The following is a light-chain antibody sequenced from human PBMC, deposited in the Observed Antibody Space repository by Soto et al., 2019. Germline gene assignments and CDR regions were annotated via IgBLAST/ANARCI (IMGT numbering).Light chain of an antibody. J-gene: IGKJ4*01. CDR3: QQRNKWPPVT. CDR2: DAS. Sequence: EIVMTQSPVTLSLSPGERATLSCRASPSVSNSLAWYQHKPGQAPRLLIYDASNRATGVPTRFSGSGSGTDFTLTISSLEPEDFAVYYCQQRNKWPPVTFGGGTKVDIK. CDR1: PSVSNS. V-gene: IGKV3-11*01.